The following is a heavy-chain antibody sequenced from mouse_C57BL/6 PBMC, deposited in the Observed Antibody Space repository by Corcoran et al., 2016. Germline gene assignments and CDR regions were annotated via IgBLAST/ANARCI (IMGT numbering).Heavy chain of an antibody. J-gene: IGHJ3*01. CDR2: INTYSGVP. Sequence: QIQLVQSGPELKKPGETVKISCKASGYTFTTYGMSWVKQAPGKGLKWMGWINTYSGVPTYADDFKGRFAFSLETSASTAYLQINNLKNEDTATYVCARRSNWEGAYWGQGTLVTVSA. CDR1: GYTFTTYG. V-gene: IGHV9-3*01. CDR3: ARRSNWEGAY. D-gene: IGHD4-1*01.